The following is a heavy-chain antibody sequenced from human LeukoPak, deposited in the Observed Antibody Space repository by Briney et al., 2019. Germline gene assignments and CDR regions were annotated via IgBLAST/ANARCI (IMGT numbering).Heavy chain of an antibody. V-gene: IGHV3-23*01. CDR3: VKGIWGDS. CDR2: SLGYDGSA. CDR1: GFIFGGHD. D-gene: IGHD3-16*01. J-gene: IGHJ4*02. Sequence: GGSLRLSCAASGFIFGGHDMTWVRQASGKGLEWVSSSLGYDGSAFYADSVKGRFTISRDISNNMLFLQMNSLRAEDTATYYCVKGIWGDSWGQGTLVTVSS.